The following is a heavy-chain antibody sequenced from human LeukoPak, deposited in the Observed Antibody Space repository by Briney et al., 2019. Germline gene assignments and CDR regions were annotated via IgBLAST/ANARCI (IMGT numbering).Heavy chain of an antibody. CDR1: GFTFSSYA. CDR3: AKDWHRGGLVTSFDF. Sequence: GGSLRLSCAASGFTFSSYAMTWVRQTPGRGLEWVSGISGGGGSTYYADSVRGRFTISRDDFKSTLYLQMNSLRGDDTAVYYCAKDWHRGGLVTSFDFWGQGVLVTVSA. J-gene: IGHJ4*02. D-gene: IGHD2-21*02. CDR2: ISGGGGST. V-gene: IGHV3-23*01.